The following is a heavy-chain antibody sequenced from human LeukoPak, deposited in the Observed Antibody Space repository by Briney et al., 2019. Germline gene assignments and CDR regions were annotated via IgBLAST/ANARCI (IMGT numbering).Heavy chain of an antibody. CDR2: ISTNGGST. D-gene: IGHD3-22*01. J-gene: IGHJ4*02. CDR1: GFTFSNYA. V-gene: IGHV3-64*01. Sequence: PGGSLRLSCAASGFTFSNYAMYWVRQAPGRGLEYVSAISTNGGSTDYANSVKGRFTISRDNSDNRVFLRMGTLRAEDMAVYYCARGGYYDSSGSFDYWGQGILVTVSS. CDR3: ARGGYYDSSGSFDY.